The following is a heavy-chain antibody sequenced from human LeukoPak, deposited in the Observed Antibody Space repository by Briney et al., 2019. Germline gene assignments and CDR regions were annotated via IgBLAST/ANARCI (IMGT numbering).Heavy chain of an antibody. CDR3: ARDKTGTSPFDY. CDR1: GYTFTSYG. CDR2: ISAYNGNT. V-gene: IGHV1-18*01. J-gene: IGHJ4*02. D-gene: IGHD1-7*01. Sequence: GASVKVSCKASGYTFTSYGISWVRQAPGQGLEWMGWISAYNGNTNYAQKLQGRVTMTTDTSTSTAYIEMRSLRSDDTAVYYCARDKTGTSPFDYWGQGTLVTVSS.